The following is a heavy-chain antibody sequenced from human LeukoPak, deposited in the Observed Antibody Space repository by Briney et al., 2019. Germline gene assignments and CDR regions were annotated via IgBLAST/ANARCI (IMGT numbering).Heavy chain of an antibody. D-gene: IGHD6-13*01. V-gene: IGHV1-8*01. CDR1: GYTFTSYD. J-gene: IGHJ6*02. CDR2: MNPNSSNT. CDR3: ARGWTYSSGWYGYYYYGMDV. Sequence: GASVKVSCKASGYTFTSYDINWVRQATGQGLEWMGWMNPNSSNTDYAQKFQGRVTMTRNTSISTAYMELSSLKSEDTAVYYCARGWTYSSGWYGYYYYGMDVWGQGTTVTVSS.